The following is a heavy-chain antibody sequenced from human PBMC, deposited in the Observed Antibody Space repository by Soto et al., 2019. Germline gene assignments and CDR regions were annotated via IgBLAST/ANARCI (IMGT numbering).Heavy chain of an antibody. D-gene: IGHD2-15*01. CDR2: ISYDGSNK. CDR1: GFTFSSYA. Sequence: PGGSLRLSCAASGFTFSSYAMHWVRQAPGKGLEWVAVISYDGSNKYYADTVKGRFTISRDNSKNTLYLQMNSLRAEDTSVYYCARGPSSHSGVTGYCSCGSCVQPGDKIYYYYYGMDVWGQGTTVTVSS. V-gene: IGHV3-30-3*01. J-gene: IGHJ6*02. CDR3: ARGPSSHSGVTGYCSCGSCVQPGDKIYYYYYGMDV.